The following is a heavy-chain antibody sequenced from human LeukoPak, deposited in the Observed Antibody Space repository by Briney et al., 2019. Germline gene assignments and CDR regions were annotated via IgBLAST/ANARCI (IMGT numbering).Heavy chain of an antibody. Sequence: PGGSLRLSCAASGFTFSSYWMSWVRQAPGKGLEWVANIKQDGSEKYYVDSVKGRFTISRDNAKNSLYLQMNSLRAEDTAVYYCARDYNGYSSGTFFDYWGQGTLVTVSS. CDR2: IKQDGSEK. J-gene: IGHJ4*02. V-gene: IGHV3-7*01. CDR1: GFTFSSYW. D-gene: IGHD6-19*01. CDR3: ARDYNGYSSGTFFDY.